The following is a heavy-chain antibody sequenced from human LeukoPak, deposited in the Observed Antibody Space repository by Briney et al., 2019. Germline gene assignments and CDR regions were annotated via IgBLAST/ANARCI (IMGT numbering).Heavy chain of an antibody. J-gene: IGHJ4*02. D-gene: IGHD3-16*01. CDR2: ICYSGST. CDR1: GGSISSSCYF. CDR3: ARGGGLGLRY. V-gene: IGHV4-39*01. Sequence: SETLSLTCTVSGGSISSSCYFWAWIRQPPGKGLEWIGHICYSGSTFYNPSLKSRVTISVDTSKNQFSLKLSSVTAADTAVYYCARGGGLGLRYWGQGTLVTVSS.